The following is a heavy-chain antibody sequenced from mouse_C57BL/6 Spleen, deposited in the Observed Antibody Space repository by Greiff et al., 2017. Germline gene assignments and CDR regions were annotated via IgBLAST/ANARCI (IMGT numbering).Heavy chain of an antibody. CDR1: GYTFTSYW. Sequence: QVQLQQPGAELVRPGSSVKLSCKASGYTFTSYWMDWVKQRPGQGLEWIGNIYPSDSETHYNQKFKDKATLTVDKSSSTAYMQLSSLTSEDSAVYYCARKRTVTGYFDYWGQGTTLTVSS. CDR2: IYPSDSET. D-gene: IGHD1-1*01. V-gene: IGHV1-61*01. CDR3: ARKRTVTGYFDY. J-gene: IGHJ2*01.